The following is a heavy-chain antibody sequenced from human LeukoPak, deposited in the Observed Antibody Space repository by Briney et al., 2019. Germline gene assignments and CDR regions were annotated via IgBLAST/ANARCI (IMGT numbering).Heavy chain of an antibody. Sequence: PSETLSLPCTVSGGSISSYYWSWIRQPAGKGLEWIGRIYTSGSTNYNPSPKSRVTISVDTSKTQFSLKLSSVTAADTAVYYCARETYYYDSSGYSVNDYWGQGTLVTVSS. CDR3: ARETYYYDSSGYSVNDY. CDR1: GGSISSYY. J-gene: IGHJ4*02. V-gene: IGHV4-4*07. D-gene: IGHD3-22*01. CDR2: IYTSGST.